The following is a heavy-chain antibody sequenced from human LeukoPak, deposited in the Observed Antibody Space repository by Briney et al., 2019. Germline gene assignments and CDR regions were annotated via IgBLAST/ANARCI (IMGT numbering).Heavy chain of an antibody. CDR3: AKGVGGPGYSGSQGFDY. D-gene: IGHD1-26*01. V-gene: IGHV3-23*01. CDR1: GFTFSSYA. CDR2: ISGSGGST. J-gene: IGHJ4*01. Sequence: PGGSLRLSCAASGFTFSSYAMSWGRHATGKGLEWVSAISGSGGSTYYADSVKGRFTISRDNSKNTLYLQMNSLRAEDTAVYYCAKGVGGPGYSGSQGFDYXXXGTLVTVSS.